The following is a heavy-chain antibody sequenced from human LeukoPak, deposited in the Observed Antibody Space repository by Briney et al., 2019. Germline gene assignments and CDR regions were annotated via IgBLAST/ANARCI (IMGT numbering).Heavy chain of an antibody. CDR3: AREGRGGDWLLE. J-gene: IGHJ4*02. D-gene: IGHD3-9*01. CDR2: IYYSGST. CDR1: GGSVSSGSYY. Sequence: NPSETLSLTCTVSGGSVSSGSYYWSWIRQPPGKGLEWIGYIYYSGSTNYNPSLKSRVTISVDTSKNQFSLELSSVTAADTAVYYCAREGRGGDWLLEWGQGTLVTVSS. V-gene: IGHV4-61*01.